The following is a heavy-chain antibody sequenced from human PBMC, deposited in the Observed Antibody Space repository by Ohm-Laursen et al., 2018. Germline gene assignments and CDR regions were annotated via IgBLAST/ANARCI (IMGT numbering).Heavy chain of an antibody. D-gene: IGHD4-11*01. CDR1: GFIFSSYV. CDR2: MSGSGGTP. J-gene: IGHJ4*02. V-gene: IGHV3-23*01. Sequence: SLRLSCSASGFIFSSYVMTWVRQAPGKGLELVSGMSGSGGTPWYADSVKGRFTISRDNSKNTLYLQMNSLRAEDTAVYYCAKRDVSNYHCFDSWGQGTLVTVSS. CDR3: AKRDVSNYHCFDS.